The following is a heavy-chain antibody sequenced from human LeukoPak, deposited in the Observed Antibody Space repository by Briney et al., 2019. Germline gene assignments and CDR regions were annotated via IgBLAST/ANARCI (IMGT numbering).Heavy chain of an antibody. CDR2: IYTSGST. J-gene: IGHJ5*02. CDR3: AREGRWAAAGTINWFDP. V-gene: IGHV4-61*02. D-gene: IGHD6-13*01. CDR1: GGSISSGSYY. Sequence: SETLSLTCTVSGGSISSGSYYWSWIRQPAGKGLEWIGRIYTSGSTNYNPSLKSRVTMSVDTSKNQFSLKLSSVTAADTAVYYCAREGRWAAAGTINWFDPWGRGTLVTVSS.